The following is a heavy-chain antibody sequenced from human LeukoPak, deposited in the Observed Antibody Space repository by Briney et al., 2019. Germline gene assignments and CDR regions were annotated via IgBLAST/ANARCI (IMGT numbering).Heavy chain of an antibody. CDR3: ARVIASGSYLNWFDP. V-gene: IGHV1-69*13. D-gene: IGHD1-26*01. Sequence: GASVKVSCKPSGGTFSSYAVSWVRQAPGQGLEWMGGIIPIFGTANYAQKFQGRVTITADESTSTAYMELSSLRSEDTAVYYCARVIASGSYLNWFDPWGQGTLVTVSS. CDR2: IIPIFGTA. J-gene: IGHJ5*02. CDR1: GGTFSSYA.